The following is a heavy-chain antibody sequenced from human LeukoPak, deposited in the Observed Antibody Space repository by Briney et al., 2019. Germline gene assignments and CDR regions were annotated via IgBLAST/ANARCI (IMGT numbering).Heavy chain of an antibody. CDR3: ARGTGLSGSYYAFDY. V-gene: IGHV3-21*01. J-gene: IGHJ4*02. Sequence: PGGSLRLSCAASGFTFSSYSMNWVRQAPGKGLEWVSSISSSSSYIYYADSMKGRFTISRDNAKNSLYLQVNSLRAEDTAVYYCARGTGLSGSYYAFDYWGQGTLVTVSS. CDR2: ISSSSSYI. CDR1: GFTFSSYS. D-gene: IGHD1-26*01.